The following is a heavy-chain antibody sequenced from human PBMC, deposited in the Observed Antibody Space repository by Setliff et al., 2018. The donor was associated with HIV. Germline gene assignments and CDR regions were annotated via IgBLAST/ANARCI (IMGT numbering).Heavy chain of an antibody. CDR2: IIPILGIA. Sequence: SVKVSCKASGGTFSSYTISWVQQAPGQGLEWMGRIIPILGIANYAQKFQGKVTITADKSTSTAYMELTSLRFDDTAMYYCVRGVQSPPHYSYYYMDVWGEGTMVTVS. CDR1: GGTFSSYT. J-gene: IGHJ6*03. CDR3: VRGVQSPPHYSYYYMDV. V-gene: IGHV1-69*02. D-gene: IGHD3-3*01.